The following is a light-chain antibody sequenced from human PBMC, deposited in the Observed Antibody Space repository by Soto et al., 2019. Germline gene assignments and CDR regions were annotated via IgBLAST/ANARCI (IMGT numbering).Light chain of an antibody. J-gene: IGLJ2*01. V-gene: IGLV4-69*01. CDR1: RGHSSYA. CDR3: QTWGTCIRI. CDR2: LNSDGSY. Sequence: QPVLTQSPSASASPGASVKLTCTLSRGHSSYAIAWYQQQAEKGPRYLMKLNSDGSYSKGDGIPDRFSGSSSGAERYLTIASLQSEDEADYYCQTWGTCIRIFGGGTKLTVL.